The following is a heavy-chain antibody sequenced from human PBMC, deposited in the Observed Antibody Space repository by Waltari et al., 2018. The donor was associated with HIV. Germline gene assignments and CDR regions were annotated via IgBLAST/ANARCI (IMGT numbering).Heavy chain of an antibody. CDR3: ARDPYQLLSGPGGWFDP. CDR1: GYTFTRYA. D-gene: IGHD2-2*01. V-gene: IGHV1-3*01. Sequence: QVQLVQSGAEVKKPGASVKVSCKASGYTFTRYAMHWVRQAPGQRLEWMGWINGGNGNTKYSQKFQGRVTITRDTSASTAYMELSSLRSEDTAVYYCARDPYQLLSGPGGWFDPWGQGTLVTVSS. J-gene: IGHJ5*02. CDR2: INGGNGNT.